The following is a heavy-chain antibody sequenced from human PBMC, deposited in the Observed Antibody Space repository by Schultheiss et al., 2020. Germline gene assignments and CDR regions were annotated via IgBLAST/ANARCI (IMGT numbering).Heavy chain of an antibody. CDR2: ISGSGGGT. J-gene: IGHJ6*02. V-gene: IGHV3-23*01. D-gene: IGHD3-10*01. Sequence: GGSLRLSCAASGFTFTNYAMSWVRQAPGKGLEWVSAISGSGGGTFYADSVRGRFTISRDNAKNTLYLQMNSLRAEDTAVYYCARDKRELRGYYYYYGMDVWGQGTTVTVSS. CDR3: ARDKRELRGYYYYYGMDV. CDR1: GFTFTNYA.